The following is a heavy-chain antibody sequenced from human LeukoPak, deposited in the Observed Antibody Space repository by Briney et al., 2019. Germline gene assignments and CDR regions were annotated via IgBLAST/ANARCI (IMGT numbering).Heavy chain of an antibody. CDR1: GYTFTNYG. J-gene: IGHJ5*02. D-gene: IGHD1-26*01. CDR2: ISAYNGNT. V-gene: IGHV1-18*01. CDR3: ARGHSGSPWRWFDP. Sequence: ASVKVSCKASGYTFTNYGISWVRQAPGQGLEWMGWISAYNGNTKYASKFQGRVTMTRDTSTSTAYMELRSLRSDDTAVYYCARGHSGSPWRWFDPWGQGTLVTVSS.